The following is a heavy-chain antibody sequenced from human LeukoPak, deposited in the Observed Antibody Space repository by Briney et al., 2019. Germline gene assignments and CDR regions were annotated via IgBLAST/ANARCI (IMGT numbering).Heavy chain of an antibody. V-gene: IGHV4-34*01. D-gene: IGHD2-2*01. CDR2: INHSGST. Sequence: PSETLSLTCAVYGGSFSGYYWSWIRQPPGKGLEWIGEINHSGSTNYNPSLKSRVTISVDTSKNQFSLKLSSVTAADTAVYYCARGIIVVVPAATLYNWFDPWGQGTLVTVSS. CDR1: GGSFSGYY. CDR3: ARGIIVVVPAATLYNWFDP. J-gene: IGHJ5*02.